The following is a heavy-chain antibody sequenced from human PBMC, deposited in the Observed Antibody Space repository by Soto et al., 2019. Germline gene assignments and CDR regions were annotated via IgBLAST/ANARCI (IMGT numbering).Heavy chain of an antibody. CDR1: GDTFTNYD. D-gene: IGHD1-7*01. V-gene: IGHV1-8*01. CDR2: MNPNSGNT. Sequence: QVQLVQTGAEVKKPGASVKVSCKASGDTFTNYDINWVRQATGQGLEWMGRMNPNSGNTGYAQKFQGSVTMTRNTSITTAYMELGSLKSEHTAVDYCARGRNCMDVWGQGTTVTVSS. CDR3: ARGRNCMDV. J-gene: IGHJ6*02.